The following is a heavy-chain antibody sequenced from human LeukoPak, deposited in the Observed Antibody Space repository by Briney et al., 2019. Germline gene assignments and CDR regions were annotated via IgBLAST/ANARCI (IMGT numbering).Heavy chain of an antibody. CDR2: ISYSGST. J-gene: IGHJ5*02. CDR1: GDSISSHY. V-gene: IGHV4-59*11. CDR3: ARDKVAVDGPRFDP. D-gene: IGHD6-19*01. Sequence: SETLSLTCLVSGDSISSHYWTWLRQPRGKGMEWVGYISYSGSTNYNPSLKSRVTMSVETSKDHFSLKLTSVTAADTAVYYCARDKVAVDGPRFDPWGQGTLVTVSS.